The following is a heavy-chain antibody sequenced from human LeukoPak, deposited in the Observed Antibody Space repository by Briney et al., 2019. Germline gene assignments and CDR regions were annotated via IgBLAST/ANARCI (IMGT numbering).Heavy chain of an antibody. Sequence: GGSLRLSCAASGFTFSSYGMHWVRQAPGKGLQWVAFIRYDGSNKYYADSVKGRFTISRDNSKNTLYLQMNSLRAEDTAVYYCAKGSGSSGSIAQLDAFDIWGQGTMVTVSS. CDR1: GFTFSSYG. CDR3: AKGSGSSGSIAQLDAFDI. V-gene: IGHV3-30*02. D-gene: IGHD3-22*01. CDR2: IRYDGSNK. J-gene: IGHJ3*02.